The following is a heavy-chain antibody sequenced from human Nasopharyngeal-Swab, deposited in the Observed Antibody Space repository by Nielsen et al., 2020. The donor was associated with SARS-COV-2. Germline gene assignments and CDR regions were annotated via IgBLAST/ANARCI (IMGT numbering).Heavy chain of an antibody. Sequence: SETLSLTCTVSGGSISSSSYYWGWIRQPPGKGLEWIGSIYYSGSTYYNPSLKSRVIISVDKSKNQFSLNLRTVTAADTAVYYCARGVKRWGQGTLVTVSS. CDR1: GGSISSSSYY. D-gene: IGHD3-16*02. J-gene: IGHJ4*02. CDR3: ARGVKR. V-gene: IGHV4-39*07. CDR2: IYYSGST.